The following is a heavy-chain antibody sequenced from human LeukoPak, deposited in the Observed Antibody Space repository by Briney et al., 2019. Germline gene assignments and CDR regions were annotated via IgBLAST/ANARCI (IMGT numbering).Heavy chain of an antibody. V-gene: IGHV4-34*01. Sequence: SETLSLTCAVYGGSFSGYYWSWIRQPPGKGLEWIGEINHSGSTNYNPSLKSRVTISVDTSKNQFSLKLSSVTAADTAVYYCARGEIRGYSSYWGQGTLVTVSS. J-gene: IGHJ4*02. D-gene: IGHD5-18*01. CDR1: GGSFSGYY. CDR2: INHSGST. CDR3: ARGEIRGYSSY.